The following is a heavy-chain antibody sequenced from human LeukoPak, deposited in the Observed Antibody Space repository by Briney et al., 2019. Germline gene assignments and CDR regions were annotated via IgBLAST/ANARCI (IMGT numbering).Heavy chain of an antibody. CDR2: MYHTGTS. J-gene: IGHJ3*02. CDR1: GASITTYY. CDR3: ATTRGYSTTHAFDI. Sequence: SETLSLTCSVSGASITTYYFNWIRQSPGKGLEWIGYMYHTGTSDYNPSLQSRVTISLDTPNNKVSLTLTSVTAADTAVYYCATTRGYSTTHAFDIWGQGTRVTVSS. V-gene: IGHV4-59*01. D-gene: IGHD5-18*01.